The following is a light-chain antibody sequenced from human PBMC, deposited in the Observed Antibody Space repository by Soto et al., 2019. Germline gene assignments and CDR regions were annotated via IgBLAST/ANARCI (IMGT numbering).Light chain of an antibody. J-gene: IGKJ2*01. CDR1: QSVSSY. CDR3: QQRSNWPPS. Sequence: EIVLTQSPATLSLSPGERATLSCRASQSVSSYLAWYQQKPGQAPRLLIYDSSNRATGIPARFSGSGSGTAFTLTSSSLEPEDSAVYYCQQRSNWPPSFGQGTKLEIK. CDR2: DSS. V-gene: IGKV3-11*01.